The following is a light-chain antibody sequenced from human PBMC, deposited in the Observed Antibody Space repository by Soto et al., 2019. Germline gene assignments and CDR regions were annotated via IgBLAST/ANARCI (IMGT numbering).Light chain of an antibody. CDR3: QHYGGLWT. J-gene: IGKJ1*01. Sequence: DIPMTQSPSTVSASVGDRVTISCRASQIITNRLAWYQRKPGKAPKVLIYDASNLESGVPSRFSGSGSGTEFILTISSLQPDDFATYYCQHYGGLWTFGQGTKVEVK. V-gene: IGKV1-5*01. CDR1: QIITNR. CDR2: DAS.